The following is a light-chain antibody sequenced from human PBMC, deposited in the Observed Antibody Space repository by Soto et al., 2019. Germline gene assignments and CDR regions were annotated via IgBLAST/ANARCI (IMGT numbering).Light chain of an antibody. V-gene: IGKV1-39*01. CDR3: QQSYSALVT. J-gene: IGKJ4*01. CDR1: QSSNTN. Sequence: IQMTQSPSSLSASIGDRVNITCRASQSSNTNLNWYRQGPGKAPELLIYLTSTLQTGVPSRFSGSGSGTDFSLNISSLKPEEFATYYGQQSYSALVTVGGGNKGES. CDR2: LTS.